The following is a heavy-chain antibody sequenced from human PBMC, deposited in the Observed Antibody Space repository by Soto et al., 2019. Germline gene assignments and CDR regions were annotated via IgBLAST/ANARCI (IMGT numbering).Heavy chain of an antibody. Sequence: SLRLSCAASGFTVSSTYMTWVTVSSGKGLEWVAVISYDGSNKYYADSVKGRFTISRDNSKNTLYLQMNSLRAEDTAVYYGGTSPGSYSRSWYDGWFDTWGQGTRVTVSA. CDR3: GTSPGSYSRSWYDGWFDT. CDR2: ISYDGSNK. J-gene: IGHJ5*02. V-gene: IGHV3-30*03. CDR1: GFTVSSTY. D-gene: IGHD6-13*01.